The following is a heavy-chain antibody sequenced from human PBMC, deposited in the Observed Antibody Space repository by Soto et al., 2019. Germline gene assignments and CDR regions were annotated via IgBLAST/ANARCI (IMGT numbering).Heavy chain of an antibody. CDR3: ARIGLVPYAFDI. D-gene: IGHD6-6*01. Sequence: PSETLSLTCAVYGGSFSGYYWSWIRQPPGKGLEWIGYIYYSGSTNYNPSLKSRVTISVDTSKNQFSLKLSSVTAADTAVYYCARIGLVPYAFDIWGQGTMVTVSS. CDR2: IYYSGST. CDR1: GGSFSGYY. V-gene: IGHV4-59*01. J-gene: IGHJ3*02.